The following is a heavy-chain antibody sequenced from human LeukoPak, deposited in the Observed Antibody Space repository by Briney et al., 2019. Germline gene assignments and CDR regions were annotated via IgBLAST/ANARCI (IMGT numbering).Heavy chain of an antibody. CDR1: GYTFTSYY. D-gene: IGHD3-22*01. CDR2: INPSGGST. J-gene: IGHJ4*02. V-gene: IGHV1-46*01. CDR3: ARAAYYYDSSGDSTQKYYFDY. Sequence: GASVKVSCKASGYTFTSYYMHWVRQAPGQGLEWMGIINPSGGSTSYAQKFQGRVTMTRDTSTSTVYMELSSLRSEDTAVYYCARAAYYYDSSGDSTQKYYFDYWGQGTLVTVSS.